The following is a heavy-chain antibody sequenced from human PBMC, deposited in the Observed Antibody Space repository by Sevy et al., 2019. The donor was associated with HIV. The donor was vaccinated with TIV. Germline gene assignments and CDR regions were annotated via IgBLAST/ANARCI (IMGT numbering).Heavy chain of an antibody. J-gene: IGHJ4*02. CDR3: ARDRIEAVRGVITYFLDY. CDR2: ISYDGSNK. V-gene: IGHV3-30-3*01. CDR1: GFTFSSYA. D-gene: IGHD3-10*01. Sequence: GGSLRLSCAASGFTFSSYAMHWVRQAPGKGLEWVAVISYDGSNKYYADSVKGRFTISRDNSKNTLYLQMNSLRAEDTAVYYCARDRIEAVRGVITYFLDYWGQRTLVTVSS.